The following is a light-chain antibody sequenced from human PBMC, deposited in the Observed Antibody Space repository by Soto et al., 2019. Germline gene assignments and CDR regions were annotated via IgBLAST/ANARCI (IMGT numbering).Light chain of an antibody. CDR3: QQYNNWPLT. J-gene: IGKJ4*01. CDR2: GAT. Sequence: EIVMTQSPATLSVSPGESATLSCRASQSVSSNLAWYQQKPGQAPRLLIYGATTRATGIPAKLSGRGAGTEFTLTISSLQSEDGAVYYCQQYNNWPLTVGGGTKGDI. V-gene: IGKV3-15*01. CDR1: QSVSSN.